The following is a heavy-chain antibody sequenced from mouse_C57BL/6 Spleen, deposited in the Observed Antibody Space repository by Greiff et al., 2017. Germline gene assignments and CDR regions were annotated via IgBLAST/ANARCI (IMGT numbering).Heavy chain of an antibody. CDR1: GYTFTSYW. D-gene: IGHD2-4*01. CDR3: ARGEVYDYDGFAY. Sequence: QVQLQQSGAELAKPGASVKLSCKASGYTFTSYWMHWVKQRPGQGLEWIGYINPSSGYTKYNQKFKDKATLTADKSSSTAYMQLNSLTYEDYAVYYCARGEVYDYDGFAYWGQGTLVTVS. J-gene: IGHJ3*01. CDR2: INPSSGYT. V-gene: IGHV1-7*01.